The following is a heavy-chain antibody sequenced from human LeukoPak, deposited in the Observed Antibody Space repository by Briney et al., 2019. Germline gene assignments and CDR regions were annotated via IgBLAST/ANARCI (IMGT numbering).Heavy chain of an antibody. D-gene: IGHD3-16*01. J-gene: IGHJ4*02. V-gene: IGHV4-4*07. CDR1: GGSISTYY. Sequence: SETLSLTCSVSGGSISTYYWSWIRQPAGKGLEWIGRIYTSGSTNYNPSLKSRVTLSLDKSETQFSLRLNSVTAADTPVYSGPAGPYTNFFESWGQGILVTVSS. CDR2: IYTSGST. CDR3: PAGPYTNFFES.